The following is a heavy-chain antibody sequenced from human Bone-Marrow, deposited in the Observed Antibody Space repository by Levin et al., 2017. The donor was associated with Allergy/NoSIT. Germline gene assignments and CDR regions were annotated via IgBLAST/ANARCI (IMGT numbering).Heavy chain of an antibody. CDR2: MSYSGSP. CDR3: ARIWFGELYGLDI. CDR1: RGSISSYY. V-gene: IGHV4-59*01. D-gene: IGHD3-10*01. J-gene: IGHJ6*02. Sequence: SETLSLTCTVSRGSISSYYLSWIRQPPGKGLEWVAFMSYSGSPTYNPSLKSRATISVDTSKNQFSLKLSSVTAADTAVYYCARIWFGELYGLDIWGQGTTVTISS.